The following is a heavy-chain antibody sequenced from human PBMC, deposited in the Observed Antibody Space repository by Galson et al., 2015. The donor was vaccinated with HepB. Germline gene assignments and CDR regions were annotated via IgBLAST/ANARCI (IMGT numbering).Heavy chain of an antibody. V-gene: IGHV3-48*01. D-gene: IGHD2/OR15-2a*01. Sequence: SLRLSCAGSGFSFVRYSMNWARQAPGKGLEWISYISPGGTRSYADSVNGRFSISSDNGKHSLYLHMNNLRADDTAVYFCVKNPASYDYYNMEVWGQGTTVIVSS. CDR1: GFSFVRYS. CDR3: VKNPASYDYYNMEV. J-gene: IGHJ6*02. CDR2: ISPGGTR.